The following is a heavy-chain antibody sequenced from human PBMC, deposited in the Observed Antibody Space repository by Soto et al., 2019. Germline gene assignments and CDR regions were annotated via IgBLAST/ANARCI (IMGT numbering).Heavy chain of an antibody. D-gene: IGHD5-12*01. CDR2: FDPEDGET. CDR1: GYTLTELS. V-gene: IGHV1-24*01. Sequence: ASVKVSCKVSGYTLTELSMHWVRQAPGKGLEWMGGFDPEDGETIYAQKFQGRVTMTDDTSTDTAYMELSSLRSEDTAVYYCAKVDIVAQPLYYYYGMDVWGQGTTVTVSS. CDR3: AKVDIVAQPLYYYYGMDV. J-gene: IGHJ6*02.